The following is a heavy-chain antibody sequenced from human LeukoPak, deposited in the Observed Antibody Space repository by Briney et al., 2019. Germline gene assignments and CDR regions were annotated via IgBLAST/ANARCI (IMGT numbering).Heavy chain of an antibody. J-gene: IGHJ6*03. CDR1: GGTFSSYA. D-gene: IGHD5-24*01. Sequence: SVKVSCKASGGTFSSYAISWVRQAPGQGLEWMGRIIPIFGTANYAQKFQGRVTITTDESTSTAYMELSSLRSEDTAVYYSARGRRVEMATISYYYYMDVWGKATTVTVSS. CDR3: ARGRRVEMATISYYYYMDV. CDR2: IIPIFGTA. V-gene: IGHV1-69*05.